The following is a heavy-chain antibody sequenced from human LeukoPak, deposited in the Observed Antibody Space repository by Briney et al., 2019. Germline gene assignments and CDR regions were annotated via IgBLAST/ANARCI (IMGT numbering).Heavy chain of an antibody. CDR2: ISGSGGIT. V-gene: IGHV3-23*01. D-gene: IGHD4-17*01. J-gene: IGHJ4*02. CDR3: AKDHSYGDYEGSDY. Sequence: PGGSLRLSCAASGFTFSSYAMTWVRQAAGKGLEWVSAISGSGGITYYADSVKGRFTISRDNSKNTLYLQMNSLRAEDTAVYYCAKDHSYGDYEGSDYWGQGTLVTVSS. CDR1: GFTFSSYA.